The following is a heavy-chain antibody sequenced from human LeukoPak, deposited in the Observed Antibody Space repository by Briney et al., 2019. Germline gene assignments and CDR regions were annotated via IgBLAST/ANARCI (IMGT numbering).Heavy chain of an antibody. V-gene: IGHV4-61*02. CDR3: AREGTPTYDFWGGDLDY. Sequence: SETLSLTCTVSGGSISSGSYYWSWIRQPAGKGLEWIGRIYTSGSTNYNPSLKGRVTISVDTSKNQFSLKLSSVTAADTAVYYCAREGTPTYDFWGGDLDYWGQGTLVTVSS. J-gene: IGHJ4*02. D-gene: IGHD3-3*01. CDR1: GGSISSGSYY. CDR2: IYTSGST.